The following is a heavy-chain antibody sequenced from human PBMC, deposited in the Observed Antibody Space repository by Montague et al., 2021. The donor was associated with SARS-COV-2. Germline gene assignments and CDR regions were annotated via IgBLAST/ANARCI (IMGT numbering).Heavy chain of an antibody. D-gene: IGHD3-16*02. CDR1: GGSINNFY. V-gene: IGHV4-59*01. J-gene: IGHJ5*02. Sequence: SETLSLTCTVSGGSINNFYWSWIRQPPGKGLEWIGYIYYSGGTDYYPSLKSRVTISIDTSKNQFSLNLTPVTAADTGVYYCARTSLASASCRFDPWGQGTLVTVSS. CDR3: ARTSLASASCRFDP. CDR2: IYYSGGT.